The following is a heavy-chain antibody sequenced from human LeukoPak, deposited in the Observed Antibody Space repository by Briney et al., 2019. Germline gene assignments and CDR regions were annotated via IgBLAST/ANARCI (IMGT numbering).Heavy chain of an antibody. V-gene: IGHV3-21*01. D-gene: IGHD3-10*01. CDR1: GFTFSSYS. J-gene: IGHJ3*02. CDR3: AAGAPDAFDI. Sequence: GGSLRLSCAAPGFTFSSYSMNWVRQAPGKGLEWVSSISSSSSYIYYADSVKGRFTISRDNAKNSLYPQMNSLRAEDTAVYYCAAGAPDAFDIWGQGTMVTVSS. CDR2: ISSSSSYI.